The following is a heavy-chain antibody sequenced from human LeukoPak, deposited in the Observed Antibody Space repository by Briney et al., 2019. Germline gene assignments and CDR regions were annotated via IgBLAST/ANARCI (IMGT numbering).Heavy chain of an antibody. Sequence: GGSLRLSCAASGFTFSNFWMSWVRQAPGKGLEWVANIKDDGSQKYYVDAVKGRFTISRDNARNSLFLQMKSLRVEDTAIYYCARGQRGSYGYWGQGTLVTVSS. D-gene: IGHD1-26*01. CDR1: GFTFSNFW. V-gene: IGHV3-7*01. CDR3: ARGQRGSYGY. J-gene: IGHJ4*02. CDR2: IKDDGSQK.